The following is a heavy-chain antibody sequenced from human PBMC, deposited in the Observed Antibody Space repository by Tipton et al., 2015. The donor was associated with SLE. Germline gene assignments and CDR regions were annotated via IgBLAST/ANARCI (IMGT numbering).Heavy chain of an antibody. J-gene: IGHJ4*02. Sequence: GSLRLSCAASGFALSGYWMQWVRQVPGKGLVWVSYINEDGSSTTYADSVQGRYTISRDNAKNTLYLQMNSLRAEDTAVYFCARAGIVGPTGGFDYWGQGTLVTVSS. CDR1: GFALSGYW. V-gene: IGHV3-74*01. CDR2: INEDGSST. CDR3: ARAGIVGPTGGFDY. D-gene: IGHD1-26*01.